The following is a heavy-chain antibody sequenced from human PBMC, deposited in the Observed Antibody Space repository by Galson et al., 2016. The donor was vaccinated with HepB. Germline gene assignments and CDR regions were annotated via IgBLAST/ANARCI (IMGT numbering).Heavy chain of an antibody. CDR1: GFTFSGAW. CDR2: IRSNKDGGTA. Sequence: SLRLSCAASGFTFSGAWMTWVRQTPGKGLEWVGRIRSNKDGGTADYAAPVKGRFTISRDDSKNTLYLQMNSLKTEDTGVYYCATDDLYNYDFWNGYPYCFDYWGPGTLVTVSS. CDR3: ATDDLYNYDFWNGYPYCFDY. V-gene: IGHV3-15*01. D-gene: IGHD3-3*01. J-gene: IGHJ4*02.